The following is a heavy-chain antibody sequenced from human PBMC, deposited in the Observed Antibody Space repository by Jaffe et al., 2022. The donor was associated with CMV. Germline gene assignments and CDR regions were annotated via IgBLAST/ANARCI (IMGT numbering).Heavy chain of an antibody. D-gene: IGHD6-6*01. Sequence: QLQLQESGPGLVKPSETLSLTCTVSGGSISSSSYYWGWIRQPPGKGLEWIGSIYYSGSTYYNPSLKSRVTISVDTSKNQFSLKLSSVTAADTAVYYCARHSSYSSSSRGGLDYYGMDVWGQGTTVTVSS. CDR3: ARHSSYSSSSRGGLDYYGMDV. CDR2: IYYSGST. J-gene: IGHJ6*02. V-gene: IGHV4-39*01. CDR1: GGSISSSSYY.